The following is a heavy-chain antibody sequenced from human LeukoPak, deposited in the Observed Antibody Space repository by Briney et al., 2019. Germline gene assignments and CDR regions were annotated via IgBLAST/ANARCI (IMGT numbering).Heavy chain of an antibody. CDR3: ARHHGARSSYPYLIDY. D-gene: IGHD3-10*01. Sequence: GESLKISCKGSGYTFTTYWIGWVRQMPGKGLEWMGIIYPGGSDTRYSPSFQGQVTISADKSISTAYLLWSSLKASDTAMYYCARHHGARSSYPYLIDYWGQGTLVTVSS. V-gene: IGHV5-51*01. CDR1: GYTFTTYW. J-gene: IGHJ4*02. CDR2: IYPGGSDT.